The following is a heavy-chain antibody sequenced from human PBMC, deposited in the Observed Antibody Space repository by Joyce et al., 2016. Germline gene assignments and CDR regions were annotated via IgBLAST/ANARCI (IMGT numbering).Heavy chain of an antibody. Sequence: EVRLVESGGGLVKPGESLRLSCSVSGFTFDTHSMHWVRQAPGKGLEWVSSCSRGGAYIYYADSLKGRFTISRDNTKDSLYLQMDSLKVEDTAVYYCAREGDTTEFDRWGQGTLVTVSS. V-gene: IGHV3-21*02. J-gene: IGHJ5*02. CDR2: CSRGGAYI. CDR3: AREGDTTEFDR. D-gene: IGHD1-1*01. CDR1: GFTFDTHS.